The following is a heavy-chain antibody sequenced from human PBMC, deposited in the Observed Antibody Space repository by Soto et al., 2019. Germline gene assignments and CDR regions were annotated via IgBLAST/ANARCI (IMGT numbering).Heavy chain of an antibody. D-gene: IGHD6-13*01. CDR1: GFTFSSYA. CDR2: LSGNSRNI. Sequence: EVHLLESGGGLVQPGGSLRLSCAASGFTFSSYAMTGVRQAPGKGLEWVSALSGNSRNIFLADSVKGRFTISRDNSKNTLYLQMNSLRAEDTAMYYCAKASTVSWGVFDYWGQGALITVSS. J-gene: IGHJ4*02. V-gene: IGHV3-23*01. CDR3: AKASTVSWGVFDY.